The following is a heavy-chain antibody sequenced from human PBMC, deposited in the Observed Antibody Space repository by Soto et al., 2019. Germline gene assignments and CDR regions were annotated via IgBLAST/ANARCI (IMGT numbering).Heavy chain of an antibody. CDR2: IVVGSGNT. J-gene: IGHJ4*02. D-gene: IGHD3-3*01. CDR1: GFTFTSSA. Sequence: ASVKFSCKASGFTFTSSAVQWVRQARGQRLEWIGWIVVGSGNTNYAQKFQERVTITRDMSTSTAYMELSSLRSEDTAVYYCAAAPDYDFWSGYFDYWGQGTLVT. V-gene: IGHV1-58*01. CDR3: AAAPDYDFWSGYFDY.